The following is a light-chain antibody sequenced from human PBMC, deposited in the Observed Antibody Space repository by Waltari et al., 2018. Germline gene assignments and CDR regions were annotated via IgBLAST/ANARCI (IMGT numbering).Light chain of an antibody. CDR2: DND. CDR3: GTWDTSLSGVG. Sequence: YQRRPGTAPKLLMDDNDQRPSGIPYRCSGSKSGTSATLGITGLQTGDEADYYCGTWDTSLSGVGLGGGTKLTVL. J-gene: IGLJ2*01. V-gene: IGLV1-51*01.